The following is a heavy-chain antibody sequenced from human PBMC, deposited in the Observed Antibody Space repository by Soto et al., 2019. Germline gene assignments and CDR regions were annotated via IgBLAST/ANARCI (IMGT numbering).Heavy chain of an antibody. CDR2: ISYDGMNK. CDR1: GFTFSSYG. D-gene: IGHD2-2*01. V-gene: IGHV3-30*18. CDR3: AKAYAVPAATASFDY. Sequence: QVQLVDSGGGGVQPGGSLRLSCAASGFTFSSYGMHWVRQAPGKGLEWVAVISYDGMNKYYSASVKGRFSISRDNSKNTLYLQMDSLRAEDTSLYYCAKAYAVPAATASFDYWGQGTLVTVSS. J-gene: IGHJ4*02.